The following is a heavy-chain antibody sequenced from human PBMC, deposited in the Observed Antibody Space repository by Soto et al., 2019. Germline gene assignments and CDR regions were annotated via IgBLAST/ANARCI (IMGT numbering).Heavy chain of an antibody. V-gene: IGHV3-30-3*01. CDR2: ISYDGSNK. CDR1: GFTFSSYA. CDR3: ARDQRWLLFDYYGMDV. D-gene: IGHD3-3*01. J-gene: IGHJ6*02. Sequence: ESGGGVVQPGRSLRLSCAASGFTFSSYAMHWVRQAPGKGLEWVAVISYDGSNKYYADSVKGRFTISRDNSKNTLYLQMNSLRAEDTAVYYCARDQRWLLFDYYGMDVWGQGTTVTVSS.